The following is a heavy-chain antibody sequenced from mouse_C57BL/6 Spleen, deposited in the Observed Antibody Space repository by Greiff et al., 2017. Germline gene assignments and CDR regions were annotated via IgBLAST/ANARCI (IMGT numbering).Heavy chain of an antibody. J-gene: IGHJ1*03. D-gene: IGHD1-1*01. CDR2: IWTGGGT. CDR1: GFSFTSYA. CDR3: ARITTVVADFDV. V-gene: IGHV2-9-1*01. Sequence: VQLQQSGPGLVAPSQRLSITCTVSGFSFTSYAISWVRQPPGKGLEWLGVIWTGGGTNYNSALESRLSISKDNSKSQVFLKMNSLQTDDTARYYCARITTVVADFDVWGTGTTVTVSS.